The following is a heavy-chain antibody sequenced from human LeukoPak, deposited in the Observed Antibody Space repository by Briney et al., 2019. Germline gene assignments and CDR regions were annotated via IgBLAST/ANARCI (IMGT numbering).Heavy chain of an antibody. V-gene: IGHV1-18*01. D-gene: IGHD4/OR15-4a*01. CDR1: GYTFTSYG. CDR2: ISAYNGNT. CDR3: TTHAGHTSYQVLNFDF. J-gene: IGHJ4*02. Sequence: ASVKVSCKASGYTFTSYGISWVRQAPGQGLEWMGWISAYNGNTNYAQKFQGRVTMTTDTSTSTAYMELRSLRSDDTAVYYCTTHAGHTSYQVLNFDFWGQGTPVTVSS.